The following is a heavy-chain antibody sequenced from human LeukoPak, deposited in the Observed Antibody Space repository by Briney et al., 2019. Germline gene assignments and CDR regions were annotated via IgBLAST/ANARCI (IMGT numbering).Heavy chain of an antibody. J-gene: IGHJ4*02. V-gene: IGHV1-18*01. CDR1: GYTFTSYG. CDR3: ARSDYDFWSGYPPFDY. CDR2: ISAYNGNT. D-gene: IGHD3-3*01. Sequence: ASVTVSCKASGYTFTSYGIRWVRQAPGQGLEWMGWISAYNGNTNYAQKLQGRVTMTTDTSTSTAYMELRSLRSDDTAVYYCARSDYDFWSGYPPFDYWGQGTLVTVSS.